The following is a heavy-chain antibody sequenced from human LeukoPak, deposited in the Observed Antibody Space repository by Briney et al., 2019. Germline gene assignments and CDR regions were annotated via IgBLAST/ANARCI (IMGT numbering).Heavy chain of an antibody. V-gene: IGHV3-30-3*01. D-gene: IGHD3-10*01. J-gene: IGHJ4*02. CDR3: ARGSYYGSGSYFDY. CDR2: ISYDGSNK. Sequence: GGSLRLSCAASGFTFSSYAMHWVRQAPGKGLEWVAVISYDGSNKYYADSVKGRFTISRDNSKNTLYLQMNSLRAEDTAVYYCARGSYYGSGSYFDYWGQGTLVTVSS. CDR1: GFTFSSYA.